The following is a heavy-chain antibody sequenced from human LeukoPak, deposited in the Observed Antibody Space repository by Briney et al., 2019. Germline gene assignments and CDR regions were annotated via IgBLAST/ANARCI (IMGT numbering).Heavy chain of an antibody. Sequence: SETLPLTCTVSGGSISSYYWSWIRQPAGKGLEWIGRIYTSGSTNYNPSLKSRVTMSVDTSKNQFSLKLSSVTAADTAVYYCARLYSSSWNYYLDYWAQGTLVTVS. CDR1: GGSISSYY. J-gene: IGHJ4*02. CDR3: ARLYSSSWNYYLDY. CDR2: IYTSGST. D-gene: IGHD6-13*01. V-gene: IGHV4-4*07.